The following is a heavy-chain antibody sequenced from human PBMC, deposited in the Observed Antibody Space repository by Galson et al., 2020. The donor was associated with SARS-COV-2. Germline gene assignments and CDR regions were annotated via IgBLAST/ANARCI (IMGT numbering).Heavy chain of an antibody. CDR2: KSRNSGRI. CDR1: GFTLDDYV. CDR3: VKDLGYDYGMDV. J-gene: IGHJ6*02. V-gene: IGHV3-9*01. Sequence: GGSQRLSCAAPGFTLDDYVMHWVRHPPGKGMERVSAKSRNSGRIAYADSVKGRFTISRDNAKNSLYLQMNSLRAEDSALYYCVKDLGYDYGMDVWGQGTTVTVS.